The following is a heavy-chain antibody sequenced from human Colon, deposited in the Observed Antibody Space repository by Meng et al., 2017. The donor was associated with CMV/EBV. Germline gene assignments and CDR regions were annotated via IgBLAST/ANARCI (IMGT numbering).Heavy chain of an antibody. J-gene: IGHJ4*02. V-gene: IGHV3-30*18. Sequence: SCAASGSNFRRYGMRWVRQARGKGLEWVKVISSEGNNKYDADSGKGRVTTSRDNSKNTLYLRMNSLRPEETAIYYCAHDPRGTEIVWGQGTLVTVSS. CDR3: AHDPRGTEIV. CDR2: ISSEGNNK. CDR1: GSNFRRYG. D-gene: IGHD2-21*01.